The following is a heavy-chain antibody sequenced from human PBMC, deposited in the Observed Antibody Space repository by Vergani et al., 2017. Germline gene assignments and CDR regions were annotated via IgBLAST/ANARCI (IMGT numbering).Heavy chain of an antibody. CDR2: IYSGGST. CDR3: ARVAYGDLYYFDY. D-gene: IGHD4-17*01. CDR1: GFTVSSNC. Sequence: EVQLLESGGNLIQPGGSLRLSCGASGFTVSSNCMSWVRQAPGKGLEWVSVIYSGGSTYYADSVKGRFTISRDNSKNTLYLQMNSLRAEDTAVYYCARVAYGDLYYFDYWGQGTLVTVSS. V-gene: IGHV3-66*02. J-gene: IGHJ4*02.